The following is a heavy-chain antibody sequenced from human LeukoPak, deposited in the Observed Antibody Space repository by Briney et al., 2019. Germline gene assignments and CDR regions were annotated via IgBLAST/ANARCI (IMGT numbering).Heavy chain of an antibody. J-gene: IGHJ4*02. CDR1: GFTFSSYW. Sequence: PGGSLRLSCAASGFTFSSYWLHWVRHAQGKGLVWVACIKSDETSPDYAESVKGRFTISRDDAKNTLYLQMSSLRAEDTAVYYCTTIRPDYWGQGALVTVSS. CDR3: TTIRPDY. CDR2: IKSDETSP. V-gene: IGHV3-74*01. D-gene: IGHD5-12*01.